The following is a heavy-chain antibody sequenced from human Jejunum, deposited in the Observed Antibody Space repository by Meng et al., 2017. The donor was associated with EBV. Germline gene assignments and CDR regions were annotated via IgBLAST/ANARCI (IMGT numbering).Heavy chain of an antibody. V-gene: IGHV4-4*02. Sequence: QGQLPESGPGLVKPSGTLSLTFAVSGDSISSSNWWSWVRQPPGKGLEWIGEIYHSGSTNYNPSLKSRVTISVDKSKNQFSLKLSSVTAADTAVYYCARYGSGYFPALWYWGQGTLVTVSS. CDR3: ARYGSGYFPALWY. D-gene: IGHD3-3*01. J-gene: IGHJ4*02. CDR1: GDSISSSNW. CDR2: IYHSGST.